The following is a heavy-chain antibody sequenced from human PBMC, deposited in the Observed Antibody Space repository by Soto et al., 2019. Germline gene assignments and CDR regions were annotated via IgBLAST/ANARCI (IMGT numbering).Heavy chain of an antibody. Sequence: EVQLVESGGGLVQPGGSLRLSCAASGFTFSSYAMHWVRQAPGKGLEYVSAISSYGGSTYYANSVKCRFTISRDNSKNTLYLQMGSLRAEDMAVYYFARDPDRSGYYYFDYWGQGTLVTVSS. CDR2: ISSYGGST. CDR3: ARDPDRSGYYYFDY. V-gene: IGHV3-64*01. J-gene: IGHJ4*02. CDR1: GFTFSSYA. D-gene: IGHD3-22*01.